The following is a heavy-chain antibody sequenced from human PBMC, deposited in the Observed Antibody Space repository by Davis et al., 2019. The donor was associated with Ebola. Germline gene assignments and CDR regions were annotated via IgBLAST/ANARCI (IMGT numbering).Heavy chain of an antibody. CDR2: TINNANSYTT. CDR1: GFTLSDQY. D-gene: IGHD3-10*01. Sequence: GESLKISCAASGFTLSDQYMDWVRQTPGLALEWVGRTINNANSYTTEYAASGKGRFTISRDDSNNSLYLQINSLTAEDTALNYCARVWLWGSDGYFDYWGEGTLVTVSS. J-gene: IGHJ4*02. CDR3: ARVWLWGSDGYFDY. V-gene: IGHV3-72*01.